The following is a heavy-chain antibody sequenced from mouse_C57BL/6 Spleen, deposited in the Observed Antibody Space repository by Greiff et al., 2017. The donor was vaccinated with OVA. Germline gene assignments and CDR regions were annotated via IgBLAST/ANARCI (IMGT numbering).Heavy chain of an antibody. D-gene: IGHD2-3*01. J-gene: IGHJ4*01. V-gene: IGHV1-82*01. CDR3: ARMGYDGYYFYAMDY. Sequence: QVHVKQSGPELVKPGASVKISCKASGYAFSSSWMNWVKQRPGKGLEWIGRIYPGDGDTNYNGKFKGKATLTADKSSSTAYMQLSSLTSEDSAVYFCARMGYDGYYFYAMDYWGQGTSVTVSS. CDR2: IYPGDGDT. CDR1: GYAFSSSW.